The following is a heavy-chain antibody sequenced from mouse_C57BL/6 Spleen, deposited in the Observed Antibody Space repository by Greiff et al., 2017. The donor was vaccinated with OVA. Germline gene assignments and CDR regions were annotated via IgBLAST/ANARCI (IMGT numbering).Heavy chain of an antibody. J-gene: IGHJ4*01. CDR1: GFTFSSYG. CDR2: ISSGGSYT. V-gene: IGHV5-6*01. D-gene: IGHD5-1*01. Sequence: EVQLVESGGDLVKPGGSLTLSCAASGFTFSSYGMSWVRQTPDKRLAWVATISSGGSYTYYPDSVKGRFTISRDNAKNTLYLQMSSLKSEDTAMYYCARRSNYAMDYWGQGTSVTVSS. CDR3: ARRSNYAMDY.